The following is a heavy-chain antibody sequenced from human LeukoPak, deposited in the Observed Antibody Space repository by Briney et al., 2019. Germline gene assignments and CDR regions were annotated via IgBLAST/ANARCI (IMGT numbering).Heavy chain of an antibody. J-gene: IGHJ3*02. CDR2: SSWNSGSI. Sequence: SGGSLRLSRAASGFTFDDYAMHWVRQAPGKGLEWVSGSSWNSGSIGYADSVKGRFTISRDNAKNSLYLQMNSPRAEDTALYYCAKDYYDSSGSFLGAFDIWGQGTMVTVSS. D-gene: IGHD3-22*01. V-gene: IGHV3-9*01. CDR3: AKDYYDSSGSFLGAFDI. CDR1: GFTFDDYA.